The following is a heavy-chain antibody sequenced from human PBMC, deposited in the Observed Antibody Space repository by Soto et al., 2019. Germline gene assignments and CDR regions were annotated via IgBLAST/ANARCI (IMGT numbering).Heavy chain of an antibody. Sequence: QVQLVQSGAEVKKPGSSVKVSCKASGGTFSSYAISWVRQAPGQGLEWMGGIIPIFGTANYAQKFQGRVTITADKSTSTADIELSSLRSEDTAVYYCAREGSYYDSSGYYPFDYWGQGTLVTVSS. CDR3: AREGSYYDSSGYYPFDY. V-gene: IGHV1-69*06. D-gene: IGHD3-22*01. CDR1: GGTFSSYA. CDR2: IIPIFGTA. J-gene: IGHJ4*02.